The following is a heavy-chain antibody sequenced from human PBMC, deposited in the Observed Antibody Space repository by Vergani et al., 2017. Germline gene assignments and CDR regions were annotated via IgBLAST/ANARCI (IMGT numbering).Heavy chain of an antibody. CDR2: ISGSGGST. CDR3: AKLDWNYGGGFDY. V-gene: IGHV3-23*04. CDR1: GFTFSSYA. J-gene: IGHJ4*02. Sequence: EVQLVESGGGLVQPGGSLRLSCAASGFTFSSYAMSWVRQAPGTGLEWVSAISGSGGSTYYADSVKGRFTISRDNSKNTLYLQMNSLRAADTAVYYCAKLDWNYGGGFDYWGQGTLVTVSS. D-gene: IGHD1-7*01.